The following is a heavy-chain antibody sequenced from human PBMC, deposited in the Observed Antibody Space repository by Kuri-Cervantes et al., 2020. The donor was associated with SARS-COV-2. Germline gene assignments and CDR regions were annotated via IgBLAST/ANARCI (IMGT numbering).Heavy chain of an antibody. J-gene: IGHJ4*02. D-gene: IGHD3-9*01. CDR3: ARIVRYFDQLDY. CDR2: ISSSSSYI. V-gene: IGHV3-21*01. CDR1: GFTFSSYS. Sequence: ETLSLTCAASGFTFSSYSMNWVRQAPGKGLEWVSSISSSSSYIYYADSVKGRFTISRDNAKNSLYLQMSSLRAEDTAVYYCARIVRYFDQLDYWGQGTLVTVSS.